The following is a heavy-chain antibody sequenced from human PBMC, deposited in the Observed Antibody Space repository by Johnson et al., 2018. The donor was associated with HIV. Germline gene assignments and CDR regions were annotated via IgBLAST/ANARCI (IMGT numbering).Heavy chain of an antibody. CDR1: GFTFSSYG. D-gene: IGHD3-22*01. V-gene: IGHV3-30*18. CDR2: ISYDGSNK. Sequence: QVQLVESGGGVVQPGRSLRLSCAASGFTFSSYGMHWVRQAPGKGLEWVAVISYDGSNKYYADSVKGRFTISRDNSKNTLYLQMNSLRAEDTAVYYWAKDPNYYDSSGYHTLPFDIWGQGTVVTVSS. CDR3: AKDPNYYDSSGYHTLPFDI. J-gene: IGHJ3*02.